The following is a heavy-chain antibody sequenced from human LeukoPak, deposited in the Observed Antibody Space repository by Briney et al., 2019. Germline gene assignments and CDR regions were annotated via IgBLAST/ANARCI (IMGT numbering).Heavy chain of an antibody. D-gene: IGHD1-7*01. CDR1: GYTFTGYY. J-gene: IGHJ5*02. CDR2: INPNSGGT. Sequence: GASVKVSCKASGYTFTGYYMHWVRQAPGQGLEWMGWINPNSGGTNYAQKLQGRVTMTRDTSISTAYMELSRLRSDDTAVYYCARPPTQYNWDYAVNWFDPWGQGTLVTVSS. CDR3: ARPPTQYNWDYAVNWFDP. V-gene: IGHV1-2*02.